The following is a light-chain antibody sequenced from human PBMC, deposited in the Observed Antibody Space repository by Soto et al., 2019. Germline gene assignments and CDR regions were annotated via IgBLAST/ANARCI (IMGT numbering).Light chain of an antibody. CDR2: EVS. J-gene: IGLJ2*01. CDR1: SSDVGSYNL. CDR3: CSYAGSSTYVV. V-gene: IGLV2-23*02. Sequence: QSALTQPASVSGSPGQSITISCTGTSSDVGSYNLVSWYQQHPGKAPKLMIYEVSKRPSGVSNRFSGSKSGNTASLTISGLQAEYEADYYGCSYAGSSTYVVFGGGTKLTVL.